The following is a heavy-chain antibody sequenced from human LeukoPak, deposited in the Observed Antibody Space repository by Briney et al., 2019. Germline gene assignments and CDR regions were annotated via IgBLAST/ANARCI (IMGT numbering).Heavy chain of an antibody. J-gene: IGHJ5*02. CDR2: MNPNSDTT. CDR1: GYTFTSYA. Sequence: ASVKVSCTASGYTFTSYAINWVRHAPGQGLEWMGWMNPNSDTTGYAQKFQGRVTMTRTTSISTAYMELSSLRSEVTAVYYCARVYSYYDFWSGSNWFDPWGQGPLVTVSS. CDR3: ARVYSYYDFWSGSNWFDP. V-gene: IGHV1-8*01. D-gene: IGHD3-3*01.